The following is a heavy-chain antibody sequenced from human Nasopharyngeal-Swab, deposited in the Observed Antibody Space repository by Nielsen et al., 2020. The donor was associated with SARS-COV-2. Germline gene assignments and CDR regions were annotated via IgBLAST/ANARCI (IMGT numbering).Heavy chain of an antibody. CDR3: ARVDVHDAFVV. Sequence: GESLKISCAASGFTFSSYWMHWVRQAPGEGLEWVSRMNSDGSRTSYADSVKGRFTISRDNAKNTLYLQMNSLRAEDTAVYYCARVDVHDAFVVWGQGTMVTVSS. CDR2: MNSDGSRT. J-gene: IGHJ3*01. CDR1: GFTFSSYW. D-gene: IGHD3-16*01. V-gene: IGHV3-74*01.